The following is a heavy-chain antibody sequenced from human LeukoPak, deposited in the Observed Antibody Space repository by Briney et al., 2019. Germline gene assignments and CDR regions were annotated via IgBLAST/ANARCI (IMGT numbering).Heavy chain of an antibody. J-gene: IGHJ5*02. V-gene: IGHV3-66*01. CDR2: IYSGGNT. Sequence: PGGSLRLSCAASGFTVSSNYMSWVRQAPGKGLEWVSVIYSGGNTYYADSVKGRFTISRDNSKNTLYLQMNSLRAEDTAVYYCARTITLNWFDPWGQGTLVTVSS. CDR1: GFTVSSNY. CDR3: ARTITLNWFDP. D-gene: IGHD5-12*01.